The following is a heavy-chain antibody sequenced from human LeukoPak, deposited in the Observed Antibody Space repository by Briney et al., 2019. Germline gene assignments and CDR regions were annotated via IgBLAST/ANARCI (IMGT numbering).Heavy chain of an antibody. Sequence: SETLSLTCAVHGGSFSGYYWTWIRQPPGKGLEWIGEINDSGNTYYNPSLKSRVTISVDTSKNQSSLKLSSVTAADTAFYYCARIEQPPSTMIPLLEWFSGWFDPWGRGTLVTVSS. V-gene: IGHV4-34*01. CDR1: GGSFSGYY. J-gene: IGHJ5*02. D-gene: IGHD3-3*01. CDR2: INDSGNT. CDR3: ARIEQPPSTMIPLLEWFSGWFDP.